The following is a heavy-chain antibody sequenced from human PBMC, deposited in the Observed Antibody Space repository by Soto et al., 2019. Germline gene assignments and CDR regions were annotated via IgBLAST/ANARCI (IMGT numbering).Heavy chain of an antibody. CDR1: GFTFSNSA. CDR3: AKESHWGIISATHDY. V-gene: IGHV3-23*01. Sequence: VHLSESGGGLVQPGGSLRLSCAASGFTFSNSAMSWVRQAPGKGLEWVATFREDGGTTHYADSVKGRFTISRDASKNMLNLQRNSLRAEDTAIYYRAKESHWGIISATHDYRGQGTLVTVSS. CDR2: FREDGGTT. J-gene: IGHJ4*02. D-gene: IGHD3-16*01.